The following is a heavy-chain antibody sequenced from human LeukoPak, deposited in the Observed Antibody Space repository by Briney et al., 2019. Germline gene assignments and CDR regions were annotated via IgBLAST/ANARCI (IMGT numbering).Heavy chain of an antibody. V-gene: IGHV4-59*08. D-gene: IGHD3-10*01. Sequence: SETLSPTCTVSGGSISSYYWSWIRQPPGKGLEWIGYIYYSGSTNYNPSLKSRVTISVDTSKNQFSLKLSSVTAADTAVYYCARREFYFDYWGQGTLVTVSS. CDR2: IYYSGST. CDR1: GGSISSYY. CDR3: ARREFYFDY. J-gene: IGHJ4*02.